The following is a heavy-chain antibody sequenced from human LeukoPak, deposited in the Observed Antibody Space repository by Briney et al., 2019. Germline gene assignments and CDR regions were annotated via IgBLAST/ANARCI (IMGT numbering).Heavy chain of an antibody. Sequence: SETLSLTCTVSGGSISRDYWSWIRQPPGKGLEWIGYIDYAGRTTYNPSLKSRVTISVDTSKNQFSLRLSSVTAADTAVYCCARDRPGGSSLDYWGQGTLVTVSS. CDR1: GGSISRDY. J-gene: IGHJ4*02. CDR3: ARDRPGGSSLDY. V-gene: IGHV4-59*01. D-gene: IGHD6-13*01. CDR2: IDYAGRT.